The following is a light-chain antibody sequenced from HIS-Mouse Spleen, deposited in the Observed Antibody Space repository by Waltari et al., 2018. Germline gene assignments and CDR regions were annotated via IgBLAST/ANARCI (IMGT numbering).Light chain of an antibody. CDR3: CSYAGSSTWV. CDR1: SSDVGSYNL. Sequence: QSALTQPASVSGSPGQSIPISCTGTSSDVGSYNLVSWYQQHPGKAPKRMSYEGSKRPSGVSNRFSGAKSGNTASLTISGLQAEDEADYYGCSYAGSSTWVFGGGTKLTVL. V-gene: IGLV2-23*01. J-gene: IGLJ3*02. CDR2: EGS.